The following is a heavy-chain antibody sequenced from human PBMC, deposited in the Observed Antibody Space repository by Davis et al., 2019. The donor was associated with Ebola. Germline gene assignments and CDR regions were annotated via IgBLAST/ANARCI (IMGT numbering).Heavy chain of an antibody. CDR3: AEQQLLD. CDR2: ISYDGSDE. Sequence: GSLRLSCAASGFTFSSYAMHWVRQAPGKGLEWVTVISYDGSDEYYADSVKGRFTISRDNSENTLYLQMNSLRADDTAVYYCAEQQLLDWGQGTLVTVSS. CDR1: GFTFSSYA. D-gene: IGHD6-13*01. V-gene: IGHV3-30*04. J-gene: IGHJ4*02.